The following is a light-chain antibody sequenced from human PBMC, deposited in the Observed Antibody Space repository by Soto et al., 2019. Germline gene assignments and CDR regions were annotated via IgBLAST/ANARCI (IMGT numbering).Light chain of an antibody. CDR2: GAS. CDR3: QQYASSPFT. V-gene: IGKV3-20*01. CDR1: QSVSSSY. Sequence: ERVLTQSPGTLSMSPGERATLSCRASQSVSSSYLAWYQQKPGQAPRLLIYGASSRATGIPDRFSGSGSGTDFTLTISRLEPEDFAVYYCQQYASSPFTFGPGTKVDIK. J-gene: IGKJ3*01.